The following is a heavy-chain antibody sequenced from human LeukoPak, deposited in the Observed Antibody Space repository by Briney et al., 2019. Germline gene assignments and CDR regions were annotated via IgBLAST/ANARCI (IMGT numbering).Heavy chain of an antibody. Sequence: SETLSLTCTVSGGSISSSSYYWGWIRQPPGKGLEWIGSIYYSGSTYYNPSLKSRVTISVDTSKNQFSLKLSSVTAADTAVYYCARAGFYDFWSGYSYYFDYWGQGTLVTVSS. D-gene: IGHD3-3*01. V-gene: IGHV4-39*07. CDR1: GGSISSSSYY. CDR2: IYYSGST. CDR3: ARAGFYDFWSGYSYYFDY. J-gene: IGHJ4*02.